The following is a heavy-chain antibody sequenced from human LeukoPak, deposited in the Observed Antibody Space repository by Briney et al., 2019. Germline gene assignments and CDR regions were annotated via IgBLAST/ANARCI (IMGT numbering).Heavy chain of an antibody. V-gene: IGHV1-69*13. D-gene: IGHD3-10*01. Sequence: ASVKVSCKASGGTFSSYAISWVRQAPGQGLEWMGGIIPIFGTANYAQKFQGRVTITADESTSTAYMELSSLRSEDTAVYYCARSSAGSGSYYTEYYFDYWGQGTLVTVSS. CDR1: GGTFSSYA. CDR2: IIPIFGTA. J-gene: IGHJ4*02. CDR3: ARSSAGSGSYYTEYYFDY.